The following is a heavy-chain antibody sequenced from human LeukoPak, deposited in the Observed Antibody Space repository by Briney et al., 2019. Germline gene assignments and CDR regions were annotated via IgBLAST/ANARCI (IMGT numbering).Heavy chain of an antibody. CDR2: IYYSGST. Sequence: SGTLSLTCTVSGGSISSGDYYWSWIRQPPGKGLEWIGSIYYSGSTYYNPSLKSRVTISVDTSKNQFSLRLTSVTAADTAVYYCAREGSSAYYPVDYWGQGTLVTVSS. V-gene: IGHV4-30-4*01. J-gene: IGHJ4*02. D-gene: IGHD3-22*01. CDR1: GGSISSGDYY. CDR3: AREGSSAYYPVDY.